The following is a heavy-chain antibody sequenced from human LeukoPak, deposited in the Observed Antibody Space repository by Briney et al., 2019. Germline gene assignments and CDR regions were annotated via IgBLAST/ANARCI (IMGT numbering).Heavy chain of an antibody. CDR1: GGSIISTNYY. V-gene: IGHV4-39*02. Sequence: ASETLSLTCSVSGGSIISTNYYWGWIRQPPGKGLEWIGSIYQSGSGSSYYNPSLKSRVTISGDTSKNHCFLRLSSVTAADTAVYYCASTLRFLPYRRFDYWGQGTLVTVPS. CDR2: IYQSGSGSS. J-gene: IGHJ4*02. CDR3: ASTLRFLPYRRFDY. D-gene: IGHD3-3*01.